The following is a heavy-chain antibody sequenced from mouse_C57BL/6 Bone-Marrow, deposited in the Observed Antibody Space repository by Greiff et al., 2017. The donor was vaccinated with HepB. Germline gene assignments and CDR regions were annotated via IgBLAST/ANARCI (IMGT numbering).Heavy chain of an antibody. Sequence: QVQLKQPGAELVKPGASVKLSCKASGYTFTSYWMHWVKQRPGRGLEWIGRIDPNSGGTKYNEKFKSKATLTVDKPSSTAYMQLRSLTSEESAVYYCARWGYYGSGVTGYFDYWGQGTTLTVAA. CDR3: ARWGYYGSGVTGYFDY. CDR1: GYTFTSYW. V-gene: IGHV1-72*01. J-gene: IGHJ2*01. D-gene: IGHD1-1*01. CDR2: IDPNSGGT.